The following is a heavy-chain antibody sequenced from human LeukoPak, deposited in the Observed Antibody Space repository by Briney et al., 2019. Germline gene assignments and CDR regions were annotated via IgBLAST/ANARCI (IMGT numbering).Heavy chain of an antibody. D-gene: IGHD1-26*01. V-gene: IGHV3-9*01. CDR3: IVGATPGAFDI. CDR2: ISWNSGSI. CDR1: GFTFDDYA. J-gene: IGHJ3*02. Sequence: GGSLRLSCAASGFTFDDYAMHWVRQAPGKGLEWVSGISWNSGSIGYADSVNGRFTISRDNAKNTLYLQMNSLRAEDTAVYFCIVGATPGAFDIWGQGTMVTVFS.